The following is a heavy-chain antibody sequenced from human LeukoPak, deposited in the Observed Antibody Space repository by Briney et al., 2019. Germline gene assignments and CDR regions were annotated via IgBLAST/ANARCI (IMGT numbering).Heavy chain of an antibody. CDR1: GFTFSSYW. CDR3: AKGESRYCSSTSCQVFDY. Sequence: PGGSLRLSCAASGFTFSSYWMSWVRQAPGKGLEWVANIKQDGSEKYYVDSVKGRFTISRDNAKNSLYLQMNSLRAEDTALYYCAKGESRYCSSTSCQVFDYWGQGTLVTVSS. CDR2: IKQDGSEK. V-gene: IGHV3-7*03. J-gene: IGHJ4*02. D-gene: IGHD2-2*01.